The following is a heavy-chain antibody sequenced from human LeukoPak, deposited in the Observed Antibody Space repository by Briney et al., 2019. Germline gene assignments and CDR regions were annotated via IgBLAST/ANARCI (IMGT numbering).Heavy chain of an antibody. J-gene: IGHJ4*02. Sequence: GGSLRLSCAASGFTFSSYAMHWVRQAPGKGLEWVAVISYDGSNKYYADSVKGRFTISRDNSKNTLYLQMNSLRAEDTAVYYCARAHDYGDYAVDYWGQGNLVTVSS. CDR2: ISYDGSNK. CDR3: ARAHDYGDYAVDY. D-gene: IGHD4-17*01. CDR1: GFTFSSYA. V-gene: IGHV3-30*04.